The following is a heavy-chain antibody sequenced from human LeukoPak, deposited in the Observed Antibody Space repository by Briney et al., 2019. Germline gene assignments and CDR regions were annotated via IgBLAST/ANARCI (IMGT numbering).Heavy chain of an antibody. CDR1: GGSISSYY. CDR3: ARLNSSGYYYVPDWYFDL. D-gene: IGHD3-22*01. V-gene: IGHV4-59*08. J-gene: IGHJ2*01. Sequence: SETLSLTCTVSGGSISSYYWSWIRQPPGKGLEWIGYIYYSGSTNYNPSLKSRVTKSVDTSKNQFSLKLSSVTAADTAVYYCARLNSSGYYYVPDWYFDLWGRGTLVTVSS. CDR2: IYYSGST.